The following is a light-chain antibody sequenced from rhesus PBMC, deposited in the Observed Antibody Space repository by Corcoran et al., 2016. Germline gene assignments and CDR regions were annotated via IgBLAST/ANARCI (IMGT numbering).Light chain of an antibody. V-gene: IGKV1S4*01. CDR1: QGISNW. J-gene: IGKJ2*01. CDR2: AAS. CDR3: QQHNSHPPS. Sequence: DIQMTQSPSSLSASVGDRVTITCQASQGISNWLAWYQQKPGKAPKLLIYAASGLQSGVPSMFSGSGSRTDFTLTSSSLQPEDFATYSGQQHNSHPPSFGQGTKVEIK.